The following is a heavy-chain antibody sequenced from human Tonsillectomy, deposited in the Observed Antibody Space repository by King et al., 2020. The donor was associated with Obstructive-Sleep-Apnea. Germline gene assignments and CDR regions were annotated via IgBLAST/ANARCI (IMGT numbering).Heavy chain of an antibody. V-gene: IGHV4-59*01. D-gene: IGHD4-17*01. CDR2: IYYSVST. CDR3: ASRSHYGDYDD. CDR1: GGSISSYY. Sequence: QLQESGPGLVKPSETLSLTCTVSGGSISSYYWSWIRQPPGKGLEWIGYIYYSVSTNYKPSLKSRVTISVDTSKNPFFLKLRSVTAADTAVYYCASRSHYGDYDDWGQGTLITVSS. J-gene: IGHJ4*02.